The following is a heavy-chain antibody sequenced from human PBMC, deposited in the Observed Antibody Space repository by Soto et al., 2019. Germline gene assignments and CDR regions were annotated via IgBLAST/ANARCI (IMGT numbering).Heavy chain of an antibody. D-gene: IGHD3-10*01. CDR3: ARDRVSGKDY. V-gene: IGHV3-21*01. CDR1: GFIFSSSN. CDR2: ISSGSNYI. Sequence: EVQLVESGGGLVKPGASLRLSCTASGFIFSSSNMNWVRQAPGKGLEWVSSISSGSNYIYYTDSVKGRFTISRDNAKNSLYLQMNSLRAEDTAMYYCARDRVSGKDYWGQGTLVTVSS. J-gene: IGHJ4*02.